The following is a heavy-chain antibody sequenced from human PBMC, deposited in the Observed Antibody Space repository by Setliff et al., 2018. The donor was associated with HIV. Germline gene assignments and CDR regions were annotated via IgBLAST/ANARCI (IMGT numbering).Heavy chain of an antibody. CDR2: ISAYNDNT. CDR3: ARDLGINPQGWFDP. J-gene: IGHJ5*02. Sequence: SVKVSCKASGYTFSSYGVSWVRQAPGQGLEWMGWISAYNDNTNYAQKLQGRVTMTTDTSTSTAYMELRSLRSDDTAVYYCARDLGINPQGWFDPWGQGTLVTVYS. CDR1: GYTFSSYG. D-gene: IGHD3-16*01. V-gene: IGHV1-18*01.